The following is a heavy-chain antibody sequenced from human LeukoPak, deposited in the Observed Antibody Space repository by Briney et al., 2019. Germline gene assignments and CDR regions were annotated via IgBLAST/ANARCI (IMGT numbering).Heavy chain of an antibody. CDR1: GGAFSSYA. Sequence: SVKVSCKASGGAFSSYAISWVRQAPGQGLEWMGGIIPIFGTANYAQKFQGRVTITADESTSTAYMELSSLRSEDTAVYYCARADYGDDNWFDPWGQGTLVTVSS. CDR2: IIPIFGTA. V-gene: IGHV1-69*13. D-gene: IGHD4-17*01. CDR3: ARADYGDDNWFDP. J-gene: IGHJ5*02.